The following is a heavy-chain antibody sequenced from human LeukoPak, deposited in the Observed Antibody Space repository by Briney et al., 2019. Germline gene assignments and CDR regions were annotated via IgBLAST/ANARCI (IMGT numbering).Heavy chain of an antibody. J-gene: IGHJ5*02. CDR3: AKDFWSGYSPSNWFDP. D-gene: IGHD3-3*01. V-gene: IGHV3-30*02. Sequence: GGSLRLSCAASGFTLSNYPMGWVRRASGKGLEWVAFIRYDGSNKYYADSVKGRFTISRDNSKNTLYLQMNSLRAEDTAVYYCAKDFWSGYSPSNWFDPWGQGTLVTVSS. CDR2: IRYDGSNK. CDR1: GFTLSNYP.